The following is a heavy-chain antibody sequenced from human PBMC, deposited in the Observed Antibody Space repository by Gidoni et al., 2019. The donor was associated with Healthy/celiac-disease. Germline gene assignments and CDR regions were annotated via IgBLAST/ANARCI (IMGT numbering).Heavy chain of an antibody. D-gene: IGHD2-15*01. CDR2: IYYSGST. CDR1: GGSISSYY. J-gene: IGHJ3*02. V-gene: IGHV4-59*01. CDR3: ARSGLATLWGFDI. Sequence: QVQLQESGPGLVKPSETLSLTCTVSGGSISSYYWSWIRQPPGKGLEWIGYIYYSGSTNYNPSLKSRVTISVDTSKNQFSLKLSSVTAADTAVYYCARSGLATLWGFDIWGQGTMVTVSS.